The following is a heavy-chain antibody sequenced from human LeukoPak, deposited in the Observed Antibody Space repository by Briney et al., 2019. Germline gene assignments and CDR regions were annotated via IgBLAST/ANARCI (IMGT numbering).Heavy chain of an antibody. D-gene: IGHD4-23*01. J-gene: IGHJ4*02. CDR3: AREVAPGGFDY. V-gene: IGHV7-4-1*02. Sequence: GASVKVSCKASECTFTSYVMNWVRQAPGQGLEWMGWINTNTGNPTYAQGFTGRFVFSLDTSVSTAYLQIRSLKAEDTAVYYCAREVAPGGFDYWGQGTLVTVSS. CDR1: ECTFTSYV. CDR2: INTNTGNP.